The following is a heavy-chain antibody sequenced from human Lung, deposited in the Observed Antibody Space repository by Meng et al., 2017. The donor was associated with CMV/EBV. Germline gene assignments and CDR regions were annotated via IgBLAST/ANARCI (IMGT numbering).Heavy chain of an antibody. J-gene: IGHJ6*02. CDR1: GFTFSFYG. CDR3: AKDRYAAMDV. D-gene: IGHD5-12*01. V-gene: IGHV3-30*02. Sequence: SCTASGFTFSFYGMHWVRQAPGKGLEWVALIRYDGSNEYYVDSVRGRFTISRDKSKNTLYLQMISLRAEDTAVYYCAKDRYAAMDVWGQGTTVTFSS. CDR2: IRYDGSNE.